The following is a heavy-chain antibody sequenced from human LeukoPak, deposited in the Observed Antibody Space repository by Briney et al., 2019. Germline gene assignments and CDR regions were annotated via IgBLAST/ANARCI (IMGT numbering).Heavy chain of an antibody. CDR2: ISYDESNK. D-gene: IGHD4-17*01. J-gene: IGHJ1*01. CDR3: AKSLGHGDYSAYFQH. Sequence: GGSLRLSCAASGFTFSSYAMHWVRQAPGKGLEWVAVISYDESNKYYADSVKGRFTISRDNSKNTLYLQMNSLRAEDTAVYYCAKSLGHGDYSAYFQHWGQGTLVTVSS. V-gene: IGHV3-30-3*02. CDR1: GFTFSSYA.